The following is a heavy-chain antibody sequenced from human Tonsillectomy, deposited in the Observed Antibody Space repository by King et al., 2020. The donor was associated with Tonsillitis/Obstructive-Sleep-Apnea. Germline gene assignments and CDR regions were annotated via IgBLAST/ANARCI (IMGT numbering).Heavy chain of an antibody. CDR3: TREGIYKGFWSGYYTPFDAFDI. D-gene: IGHD3-3*01. V-gene: IGHV3-49*04. CDR1: GFTFGDYA. Sequence: VQLVESGGGLVQPGRSLRLSCTASGFTFGDYAMSWVRQAPGKGLEWVGFIRSKAYGGTTEYDASVKGRFTISRDDSKSIAYLQMNSLKTEDTAVYYCTREGIYKGFWSGYYTPFDAFDIWGQGTMVTVSS. J-gene: IGHJ3*02. CDR2: IRSKAYGGTT.